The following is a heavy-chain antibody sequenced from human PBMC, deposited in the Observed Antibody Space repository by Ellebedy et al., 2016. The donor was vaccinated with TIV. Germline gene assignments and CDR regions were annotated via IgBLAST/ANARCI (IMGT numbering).Heavy chain of an antibody. CDR3: GKEELVAVTPYLDY. CDR2: ISDRGGST. J-gene: IGHJ4*02. D-gene: IGHD2-15*01. Sequence: GESLKISCVASEFTFSSYAITWVRQAPGKGLEWVSAISDRGGSTYYADSVRGRFTISRDNSKNTLYLQMNSLRAEDTAVYYCGKEELVAVTPYLDYWGQGTLVTVSS. V-gene: IGHV3-23*01. CDR1: EFTFSSYA.